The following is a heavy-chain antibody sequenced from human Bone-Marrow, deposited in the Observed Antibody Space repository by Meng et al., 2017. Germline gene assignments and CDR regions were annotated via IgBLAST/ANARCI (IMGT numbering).Heavy chain of an antibody. CDR2: INAGNGQT. D-gene: IGHD6-13*01. CDR1: GYSFTSYA. J-gene: IGHJ4*02. CDR3: ARGGIAAAAYSDH. Sequence: QVQLLQSGAEVKKPGASVKLSCEASGYSFTSYAIHWVRQAPGESLEWMGWINAGNGQTKYSVRFQGRVAIARDTSANTAYMELSSLTSEDTAVYYCARGGIAAAAYSDHWGQGTLVTVSS. V-gene: IGHV1-3*01.